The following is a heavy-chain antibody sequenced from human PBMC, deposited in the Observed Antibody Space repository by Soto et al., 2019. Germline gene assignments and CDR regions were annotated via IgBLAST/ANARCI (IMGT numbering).Heavy chain of an antibody. Sequence: EVQLVESGGGLVQPGGSLRLSCAASGFNFNIYSLNWVRQAPGKGLEWISYIGGTIKTIYYADSVQGRFTISRDNAKKSLYLQMNSLRAEDTAVYYCAASPRNAVDIWGQGTMVTVSS. CDR3: AASPRNAVDI. J-gene: IGHJ3*02. CDR2: IGGTIKTI. V-gene: IGHV3-48*04. CDR1: GFNFNIYS.